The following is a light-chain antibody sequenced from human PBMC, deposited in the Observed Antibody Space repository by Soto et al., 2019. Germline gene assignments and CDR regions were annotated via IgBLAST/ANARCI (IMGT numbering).Light chain of an antibody. J-gene: IGKJ5*01. V-gene: IGKV3-20*01. CDR3: QQYGSSPLT. Sequence: EILLTQSPGTLSLSPGDRATLSCRASQSVISDYLAWYQQKPGQAPRLLIYGASGRATGIPDRFSGSGSGTDFTLTISRLEPEDFAVYYCQQYGSSPLTFGGGTRLEIK. CDR2: GAS. CDR1: QSVISDY.